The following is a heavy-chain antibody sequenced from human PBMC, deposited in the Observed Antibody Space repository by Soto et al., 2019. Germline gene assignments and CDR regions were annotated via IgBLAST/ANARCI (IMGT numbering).Heavy chain of an antibody. Sequence: GESLKISCKGSGYSFTSYWIGWVRQMPGKGLEWMGIIYPGDSDTRYSPSFQGQVTISADKSISTAYLQWSSLKASDTAMYYCASSIAAAGSGYYYYYGMDVWGQGTTLTVSS. CDR2: IYPGDSDT. J-gene: IGHJ6*02. D-gene: IGHD6-13*01. CDR3: ASSIAAAGSGYYYYYGMDV. CDR1: GYSFTSYW. V-gene: IGHV5-51*01.